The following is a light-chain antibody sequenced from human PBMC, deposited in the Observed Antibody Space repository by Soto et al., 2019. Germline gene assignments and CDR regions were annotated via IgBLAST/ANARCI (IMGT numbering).Light chain of an antibody. V-gene: IGKV3-20*01. J-gene: IGKJ4*01. CDR2: GAS. CDR1: QSVSSSY. CDR3: QQYGSSPLT. Sequence: EIVLTQSPGTLSLSPGERATLSCRASQSVSSSYLAWYQQKPGQAPRLLIYGASSRATGIPDRFSGSGSGTEFTLTISRLEPEDFEVYYCQQYGSSPLTFGGGTKVDI.